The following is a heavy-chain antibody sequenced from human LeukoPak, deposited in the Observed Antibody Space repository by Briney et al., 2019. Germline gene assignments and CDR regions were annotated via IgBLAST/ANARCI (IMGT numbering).Heavy chain of an antibody. CDR2: MNPNSGNT. CDR3: ARGVVDGSSWYYYYGMDV. Sequence: ASVKVSRKASGYTFTSYDINWVRQATGQGLEWMGWMNPNSGNTGYAQKFQGRVTMTRNTSISTAYMELSSLRSEDTAVYYCARGVVDGSSWYYYYGMDVWGQGTTVTVSS. J-gene: IGHJ6*02. D-gene: IGHD6-13*01. V-gene: IGHV1-8*01. CDR1: GYTFTSYD.